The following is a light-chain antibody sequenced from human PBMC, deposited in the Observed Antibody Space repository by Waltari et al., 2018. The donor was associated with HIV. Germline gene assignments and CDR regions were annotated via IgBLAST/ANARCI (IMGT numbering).Light chain of an antibody. Sequence: DIVMNQSPDSLTVSLGERATINCKSSQSVLYSSSNKNSLAWYQQKPGPPPKLLIYWASTREPGVPDRFSGSGSGTVFTLTISSLQAEDVAVYYCQQYYNTPYTFGQGTKLEIK. CDR3: QQYYNTPYT. V-gene: IGKV4-1*01. CDR2: WAS. J-gene: IGKJ2*01. CDR1: QSVLYSSSNKNS.